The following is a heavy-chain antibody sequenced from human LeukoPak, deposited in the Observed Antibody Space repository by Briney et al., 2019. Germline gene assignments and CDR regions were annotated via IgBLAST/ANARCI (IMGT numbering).Heavy chain of an antibody. Sequence: GGSLRLSCAASGFTFGAYTINWVRQAPGKGLEWVSCIFSRSESILYADSVKGRFTISRDNAKNSLYLQMDSLRVEDTAVYYCAKDKHDGGSYFLFDYWGQGTLVTVSS. CDR2: IFSRSESI. J-gene: IGHJ4*02. D-gene: IGHD1-26*01. V-gene: IGHV3-21*01. CDR1: GFTFGAYT. CDR3: AKDKHDGGSYFLFDY.